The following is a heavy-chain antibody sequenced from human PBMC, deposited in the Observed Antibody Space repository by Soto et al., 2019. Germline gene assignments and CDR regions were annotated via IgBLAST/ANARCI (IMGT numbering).Heavy chain of an antibody. D-gene: IGHD6-13*01. CDR3: ARERSAAGTGWFDP. J-gene: IGHJ5*02. CDR2: MNPNSGNT. V-gene: IGHV1-8*01. CDR1: RYTFTSYD. Sequence: QVQLVQSGAEVKKPGASVKVSCKASRYTFTSYDINWVRQATGQGLEWMGWMNPNSGNTGYAQKFQGRVTMTRNTSISTAYMDLSSLRSEDTAVYYCARERSAAGTGWFDPWGQGTLVTVSS.